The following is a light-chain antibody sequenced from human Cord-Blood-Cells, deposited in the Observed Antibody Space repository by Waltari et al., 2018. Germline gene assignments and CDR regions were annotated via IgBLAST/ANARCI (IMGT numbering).Light chain of an antibody. CDR3: SSYTSSSTVV. V-gene: IGLV2-14*01. J-gene: IGLJ2*01. Sequence: QSALTQPASVSGSPGQSITISCTGTSSDVGGYNYVSWYQQHPGKAPKLMIYDVSNRPSGVSNSFSVSKSGNTASLTISGLQAEDEADYYCSSYTSSSTVVFGGGTKLTVL. CDR1: SSDVGGYNY. CDR2: DVS.